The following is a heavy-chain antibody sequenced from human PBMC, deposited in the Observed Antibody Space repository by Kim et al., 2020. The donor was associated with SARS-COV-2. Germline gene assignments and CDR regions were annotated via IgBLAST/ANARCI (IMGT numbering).Heavy chain of an antibody. V-gene: IGHV1-2*02. CDR1: GYTFTGYY. J-gene: IGHJ5*02. CDR2: INPNSGGT. D-gene: IGHD6-25*01. Sequence: ASVKVSCKASGYTFTGYYMHWVRQAPGQGLEWMGWINPNSGGTNYAQKFQGRVTMTRDTSISTAYMELSRLRSDDTAVYYCARCKRRETAWFDPWGQGTLVTVSS. CDR3: ARCKRRETAWFDP.